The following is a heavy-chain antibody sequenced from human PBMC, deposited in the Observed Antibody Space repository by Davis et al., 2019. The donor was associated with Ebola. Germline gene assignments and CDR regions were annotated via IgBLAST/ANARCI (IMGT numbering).Heavy chain of an antibody. J-gene: IGHJ6*02. V-gene: IGHV3-33*01. CDR1: GFTFSSYG. Sequence: GGSLRLSCAASGFTFSSYGMHWVRQAPGKGLEWVAVIWSDGSNQYYADSVKGRFTISRDNSKNTLYLQMNSLRAEDTAVYYCAREEQLANYDYYGMDVWGQGTTVTVSS. CDR3: AREEQLANYDYYGMDV. D-gene: IGHD6-13*01. CDR2: IWSDGSNQ.